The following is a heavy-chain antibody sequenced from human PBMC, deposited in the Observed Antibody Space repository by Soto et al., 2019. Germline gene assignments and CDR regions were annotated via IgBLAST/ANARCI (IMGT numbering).Heavy chain of an antibody. CDR2: ISGSGGST. CDR1: GFTFSSYA. D-gene: IGHD5-12*01. Sequence: EVQLLESGGGLVQPGGSLRLSCAASGFTFSSYAMSWVRQAPGKGLEWVSAISGSGGSTYYADSVKGRFTISRDNSKNTLYLQMNSLRAEDMAVYYCAKSGVGVDIVATNAMNWFDPWGQGTLVTVSS. CDR3: AKSGVGVDIVATNAMNWFDP. V-gene: IGHV3-23*01. J-gene: IGHJ5*02.